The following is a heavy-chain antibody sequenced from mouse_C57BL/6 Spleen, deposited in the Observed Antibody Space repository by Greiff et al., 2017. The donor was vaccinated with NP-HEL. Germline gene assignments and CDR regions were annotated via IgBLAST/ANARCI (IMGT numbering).Heavy chain of an antibody. Sequence: VQLQESGAELVKPGASVKLSCKASGYTFTEYTIHWVKQRSGQGLEWIGWFYPGSGSIKYNEKFKDKATLTADKSSSTVYMELSRLTSEDSAVYFCARHEERGDIYDGYFDVWGTGTTVTVSS. V-gene: IGHV1-62-2*01. CDR2: FYPGSGSI. J-gene: IGHJ1*03. CDR1: GYTFTEYT. D-gene: IGHD2-3*01. CDR3: ARHEERGDIYDGYFDV.